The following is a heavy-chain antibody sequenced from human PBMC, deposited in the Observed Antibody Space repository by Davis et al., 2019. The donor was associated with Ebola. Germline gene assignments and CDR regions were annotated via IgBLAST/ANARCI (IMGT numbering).Heavy chain of an antibody. Sequence: GGSLRLSCAASGFTFDDYAMHWVRQAPGKGLEWVSGISWNSGSIGYADSVKGRFTISRDNAKNSLYLQMNSLRAEDTAVYYCARGGSYYNWFDPWGQGTLVTVSS. J-gene: IGHJ5*02. CDR1: GFTFDDYA. V-gene: IGHV3-9*01. CDR2: ISWNSGSI. CDR3: ARGGSYYNWFDP. D-gene: IGHD1-26*01.